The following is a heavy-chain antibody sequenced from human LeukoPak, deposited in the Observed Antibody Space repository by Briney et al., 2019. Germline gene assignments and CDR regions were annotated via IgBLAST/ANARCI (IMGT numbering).Heavy chain of an antibody. D-gene: IGHD4-17*01. Sequence: GGSLRLSCAASGFTFSSYDMHWVRQATGKGLEWVSAIGTAGDTYYPGSVKGRFTISRENAKNSLYLQMNSLRAGDTAVYYCARERDYSNGMAVWGQGTTVTVSS. V-gene: IGHV3-13*01. CDR3: ARERDYSNGMAV. CDR1: GFTFSSYD. CDR2: IGTAGDT. J-gene: IGHJ6*02.